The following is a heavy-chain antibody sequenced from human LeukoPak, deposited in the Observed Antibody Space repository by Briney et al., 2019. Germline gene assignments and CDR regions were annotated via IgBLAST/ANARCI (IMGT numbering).Heavy chain of an antibody. V-gene: IGHV3-53*04. CDR2: IYSDGRT. J-gene: IGHJ4*02. D-gene: IGHD3-3*01. CDR3: ARIAFWSMEGDY. CDR1: EFTVSSNY. Sequence: GGSLRLSCATSEFTVSSNYMSWVRQAPGKGLEWVSVIYSDGRTHYADSVKGRFTISRQSSKNTLHLQMNSLRAEDTAVYYCARIAFWSMEGDYWGQGTLVTVSS.